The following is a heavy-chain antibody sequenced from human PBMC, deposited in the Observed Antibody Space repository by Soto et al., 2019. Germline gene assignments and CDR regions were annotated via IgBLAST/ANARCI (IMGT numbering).Heavy chain of an antibody. Sequence: GGSLRLSCAASGFTFSNAWMSWVRQAPGKGLEWVGRIKSKTDGGTTDYAAPVKGRFTISRDDSKNTLYLQMNSLKTEDTAVYYCTTAIPKWQLLWERDYWGQGTLVTVSS. V-gene: IGHV3-15*01. D-gene: IGHD2-2*01. CDR3: TTAIPKWQLLWERDY. J-gene: IGHJ4*02. CDR1: GFTFSNAW. CDR2: IKSKTDGGTT.